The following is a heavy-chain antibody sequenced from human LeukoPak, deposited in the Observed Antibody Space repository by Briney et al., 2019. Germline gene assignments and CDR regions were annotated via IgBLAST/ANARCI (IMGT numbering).Heavy chain of an antibody. Sequence: SVKVSCKASGGTFSSYAISWVRQAPGQGLEWMGGIIPIFGTANYAQKFQGRVTITTDESTSTAYMELRSLRSDDTAVYYCARDRRSGYYEDWGQGTLVTVSS. CDR2: IIPIFGTA. CDR3: ARDRRSGYYED. D-gene: IGHD3-3*01. CDR1: GGTFSSYA. V-gene: IGHV1-69*05. J-gene: IGHJ4*02.